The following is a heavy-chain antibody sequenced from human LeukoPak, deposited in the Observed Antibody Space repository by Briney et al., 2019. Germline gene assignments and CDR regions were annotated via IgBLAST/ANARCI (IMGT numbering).Heavy chain of an antibody. Sequence: SETLSLTCTVSGYSISSDYYWGWIRQPPGKGLEWIGRIYHSGSTYYNPSLKSRVTISVDTSKNQFSLKLSSVTAADTAVYYCARAIEVGAMTPFDYWGQGTLVTVSS. D-gene: IGHD1-26*01. CDR1: GYSISSDYY. J-gene: IGHJ4*02. CDR3: ARAIEVGAMTPFDY. V-gene: IGHV4-38-2*02. CDR2: IYHSGST.